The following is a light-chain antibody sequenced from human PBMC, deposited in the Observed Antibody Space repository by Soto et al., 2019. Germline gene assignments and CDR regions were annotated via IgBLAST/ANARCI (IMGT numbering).Light chain of an antibody. CDR2: LKSDGSH. Sequence: QSVLTQSPSASDSLGASVKLTCTLSSGHSNYAIAWHQQQPEKGPRCLMKLKSDGSHTKGDGIPDRFSGSSSGAERYLTISSLQSEDEADYYCQTWDTGIRVFGGGTKLTVL. CDR1: SGHSNYA. V-gene: IGLV4-69*01. J-gene: IGLJ3*02. CDR3: QTWDTGIRV.